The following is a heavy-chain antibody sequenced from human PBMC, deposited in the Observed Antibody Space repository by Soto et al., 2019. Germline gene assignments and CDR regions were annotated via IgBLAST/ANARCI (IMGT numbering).Heavy chain of an antibody. D-gene: IGHD2-15*01. CDR1: GGSFSGYY. V-gene: IGHV4-34*01. J-gene: IGHJ6*02. CDR2: INHSGST. CDR3: ARLHILGYCSGGSCYRGVRPMYYYGMDV. Sequence: SETLSLTCAVYGGSFSGYYWSWIRQPPGKGLEWIGEINHSGSTNYNPSLKSRVTISVDTSKNQFSLKLSSVTAADTAVYYCARLHILGYCSGGSCYRGVRPMYYYGMDVWGQGTTVTVSS.